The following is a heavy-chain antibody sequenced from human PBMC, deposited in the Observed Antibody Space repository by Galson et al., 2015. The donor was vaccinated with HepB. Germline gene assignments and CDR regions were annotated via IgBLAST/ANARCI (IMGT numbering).Heavy chain of an antibody. Sequence: SVKVSCKASGYTFNMYSINWVRQAPGQGPEWLGRINTNTGNPTYAQAFRGRFVFSLDTSVSTAYLQITSLRAEDTAVYYCARSPVYAFDVWGQGTMVTVSS. CDR3: ARSPVYAFDV. D-gene: IGHD1-14*01. CDR1: GYTFNMYS. J-gene: IGHJ3*01. CDR2: INTNTGNP. V-gene: IGHV7-4-1*02.